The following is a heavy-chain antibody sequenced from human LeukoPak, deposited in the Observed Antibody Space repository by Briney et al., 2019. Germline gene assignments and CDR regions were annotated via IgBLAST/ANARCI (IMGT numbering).Heavy chain of an antibody. CDR2: ISGTSTYT. D-gene: IGHD2-21*02. Sequence: GGSLRLSCAASGFTFSDYYTSWIRQAPGRGLEWVSYISGTSTYTNYADSVKGRFTISRDNAKNSLYLQMNSLRAEDTAVYYCARDISYCGGDCAPYYFDYWGQGTLVTVSS. CDR1: GFTFSDYY. J-gene: IGHJ4*02. V-gene: IGHV3-11*05. CDR3: ARDISYCGGDCAPYYFDY.